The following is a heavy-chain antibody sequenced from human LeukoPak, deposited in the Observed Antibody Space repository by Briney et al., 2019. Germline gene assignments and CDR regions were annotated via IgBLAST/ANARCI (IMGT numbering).Heavy chain of an antibody. J-gene: IGHJ6*04. Sequence: SAPALVKPTQTLTLTCTFSGFSLRTSGMCLSWIRQPPGKGLEWLARIVWDDFKYYSTSLKNRLTISKDTSKNQVVLTMTNMDPVDTATYYCARTTMVRGVISPLMDVWGKGTTVTVSS. CDR3: ARTTMVRGVISPLMDV. CDR1: GFSLRTSGMC. D-gene: IGHD3-10*01. CDR2: IVWDDFK. V-gene: IGHV2-70*11.